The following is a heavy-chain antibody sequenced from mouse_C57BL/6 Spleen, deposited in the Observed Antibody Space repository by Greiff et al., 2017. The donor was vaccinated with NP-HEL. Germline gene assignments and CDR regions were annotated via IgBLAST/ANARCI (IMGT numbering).Heavy chain of an antibody. D-gene: IGHD1-1*01. CDR3: ARNSGSSYDYAMDY. Sequence: QVQLKQSGPGLVQPSQSLSITCTVSGFSLTSYGVHWVRQSPGKGLEWLGVIWSGGSTDYNAAFIARLSISKDNSKSQVFFKMNRLQADDTDIYYCARNSGSSYDYAMDYWGQGTSVTVSS. CDR2: IWSGGST. CDR1: GFSLTSYG. J-gene: IGHJ4*01. V-gene: IGHV2-2*01.